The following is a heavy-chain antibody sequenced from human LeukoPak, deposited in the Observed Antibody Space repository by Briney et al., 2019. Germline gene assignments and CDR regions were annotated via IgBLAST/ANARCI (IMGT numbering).Heavy chain of an antibody. V-gene: IGHV3-30*12. CDR1: GFTFSSYG. Sequence: GGSLRLSCAASGFTFSSYGMHWVRQAPGKGLEWVAVISYDGSNKYYADSVKGRFTISRDNSKNTLYLQMNSLRAEDTAVYYCANLHSGWDRSFDYWGQGTLVTVSS. CDR2: ISYDGSNK. CDR3: ANLHSGWDRSFDY. D-gene: IGHD6-19*01. J-gene: IGHJ4*02.